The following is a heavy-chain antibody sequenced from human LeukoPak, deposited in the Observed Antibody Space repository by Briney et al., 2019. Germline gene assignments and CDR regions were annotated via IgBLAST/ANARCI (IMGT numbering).Heavy chain of an antibody. Sequence: SETLSLTCNVSGHSCNTDSFWGWIRQPPGKGLEWIGSIHERGSAFYNPSLKSRVAISIDTSKNQFSLKVNSVLAADTAVYYCARAARPSNNWFDPWGQGTLVTVSS. J-gene: IGHJ5*02. CDR3: ARAARPSNNWFDP. V-gene: IGHV4-38-2*02. D-gene: IGHD6-6*01. CDR2: IHERGSA. CDR1: GHSCNTDSF.